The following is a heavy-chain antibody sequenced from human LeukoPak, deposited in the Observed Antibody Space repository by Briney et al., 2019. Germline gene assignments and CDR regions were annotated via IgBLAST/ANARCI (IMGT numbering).Heavy chain of an antibody. V-gene: IGHV4-59*11. CDR3: ARLGGSYSNSFDL. CDR2: ISYSGRA. D-gene: IGHD2-15*01. CDR1: GGFIGAHY. Sequence: PSENLSLTCTVSGGFIGAHYWTRIRQPPGKGPECIAYISYSGRAYYNPSLESRVTVSVDTSKNQVSLNLRSVSAADTAVYHCARLGGSYSNSFDLWGQGTMVTVSS. J-gene: IGHJ3*01.